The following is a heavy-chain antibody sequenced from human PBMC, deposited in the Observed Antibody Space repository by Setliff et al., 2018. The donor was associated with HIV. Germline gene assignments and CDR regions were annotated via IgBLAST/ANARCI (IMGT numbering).Heavy chain of an antibody. CDR1: GGSISSYY. CDR3: ARHSFPFGGKGVDY. V-gene: IGHV4-59*08. CDR2: IYYSGST. D-gene: IGHD2-15*01. Sequence: SETLSLTCTVSGGSISSYYWSWIRQSPGKGLEWIGFIYYSGSTNYSPSLKSRVTISVDSSKNQFSLRLTSVTAADTAVYYCARHSFPFGGKGVDYWGQGTLVTVSS. J-gene: IGHJ4*02.